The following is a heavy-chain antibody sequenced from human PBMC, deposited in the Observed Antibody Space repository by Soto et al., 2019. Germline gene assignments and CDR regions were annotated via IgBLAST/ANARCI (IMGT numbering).Heavy chain of an antibody. D-gene: IGHD3-10*01. V-gene: IGHV4-59*08. CDR3: ARHGFGSLHGLVDV. J-gene: IGHJ6*02. Sequence: QVQLQESGPGLVKPSETLSLTCTVSGGSITNYYCSWFRQPPGKGLEWIGYIQYNGYSAYNLSLKRRVPMSMDTSKTQFSLLLESVTATATAVYYCARHGFGSLHGLVDVWGQGTTVIVSS. CDR2: IQYNGYS. CDR1: GGSITNYY.